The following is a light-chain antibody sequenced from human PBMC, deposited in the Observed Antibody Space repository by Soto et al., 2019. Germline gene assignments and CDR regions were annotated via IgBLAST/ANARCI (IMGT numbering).Light chain of an antibody. Sequence: QSVLTQSPSASASLGASVKLTCTLSSGHSSYAIAWHQQQPEKGPRHLMKLNSDGSHSKGDGIPDRFSGSSSGAERYLTISSLQSDDEADYYCQTWGTGPAVFGGGTQLTVL. V-gene: IGLV4-69*01. CDR2: LNSDGSH. J-gene: IGLJ7*01. CDR3: QTWGTGPAV. CDR1: SGHSSYA.